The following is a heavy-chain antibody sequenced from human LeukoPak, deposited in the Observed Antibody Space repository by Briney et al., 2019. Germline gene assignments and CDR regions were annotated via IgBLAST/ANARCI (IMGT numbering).Heavy chain of an antibody. CDR2: IKQDGSEK. CDR1: GFTFSSYW. V-gene: IGHV3-7*01. Sequence: GGSLRLSCAASGFTFSSYWMSWVRQAPGKGLEWVANIKQDGSEKYYVDSVKGRFTISRDNAKSSLYLQMNSLRAEDTAVYYCATGYSSGWYDYWGQGTLVTVSS. J-gene: IGHJ4*02. D-gene: IGHD6-19*01. CDR3: ATGYSSGWYDY.